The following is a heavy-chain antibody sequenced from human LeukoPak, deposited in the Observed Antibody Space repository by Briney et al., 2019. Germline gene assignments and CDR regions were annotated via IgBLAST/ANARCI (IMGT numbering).Heavy chain of an antibody. Sequence: PGGSLRLSCAASGFTFSSYSMNWVRQAPGKGLEWVSSISSSSSYIYYADSVKGLFTICRDNAKNSLYLQMNRLRAEDTAVYYCASRKVWSFDYWGQGTLVTVSS. V-gene: IGHV3-21*01. CDR3: ASRKVWSFDY. CDR1: GFTFSSYS. CDR2: ISSSSSYI. D-gene: IGHD3-3*01. J-gene: IGHJ4*02.